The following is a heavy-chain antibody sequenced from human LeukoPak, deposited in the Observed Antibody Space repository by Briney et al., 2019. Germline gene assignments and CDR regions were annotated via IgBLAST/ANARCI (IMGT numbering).Heavy chain of an antibody. D-gene: IGHD4-17*01. CDR1: GYTFTSYG. CDR3: ARVERIRGDLRIDP. CDR2: ISAYNGNT. V-gene: IGHV1-18*01. J-gene: IGHJ5*02. Sequence: GASVKVSCKASGYTFTSYGISWVRQAPGQGLERMGWISAYNGNTNYAQKLQGRVTMTTDTSTSTAYMELRSLRSDDTAVYYCARVERIRGDLRIDPWGQGTLVTVSS.